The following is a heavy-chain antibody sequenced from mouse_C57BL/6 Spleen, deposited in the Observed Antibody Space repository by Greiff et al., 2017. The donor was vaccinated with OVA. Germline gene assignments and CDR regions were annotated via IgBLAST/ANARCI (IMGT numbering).Heavy chain of an antibody. CDR3: ARGITGKYYFDY. D-gene: IGHD2-4*01. J-gene: IGHJ2*01. V-gene: IGHV3-6*01. CDR2: ISYDGSN. CDR1: GYSITSGYY. Sequence: EVQLVESGPGLVKPSQSLSLTCSVTGYSITSGYYWNWIRQFPGNKLEWMGYISYDGSNNYNPSLKNRISITRDTSKNQFFLKLTSVTTEDTATYYCARGITGKYYFDYWGQGTTLTVSS.